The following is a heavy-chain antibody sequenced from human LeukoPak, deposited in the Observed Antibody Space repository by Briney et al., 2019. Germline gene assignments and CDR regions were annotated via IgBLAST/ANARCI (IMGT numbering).Heavy chain of an antibody. CDR1: GGSISSYY. CDR3: ARDRYYYGSGSYSWFDP. J-gene: IGHJ5*02. D-gene: IGHD3-10*01. V-gene: IGHV4-59*01. Sequence: SETLSLTCTVSGGSISSYYWSWIRQPPGKGLEWIGYIYYSGSTNYNPSLKSRVTISVDTSKNQFSLKLSSVTAADTAVYYCARDRYYYGSGSYSWFDPWGQGTLVTVCS. CDR2: IYYSGST.